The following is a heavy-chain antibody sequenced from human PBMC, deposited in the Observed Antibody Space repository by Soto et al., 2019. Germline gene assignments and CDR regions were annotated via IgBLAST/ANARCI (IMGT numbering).Heavy chain of an antibody. CDR1: GGSISTYY. CDR3: ARGGHDFWSGPFDY. V-gene: IGHV4-4*07. D-gene: IGHD3-3*01. Sequence: QGQLQESGPGLVKPSETLSLTCSVSGGSISTYYCNWIRQLAGKGLDWIGRIDSSGSTNYSPSLKSRATMSVDTSKNQFSLQLTFVTAADTAVYYCARGGHDFWSGPFDYWGQGTLATVSS. J-gene: IGHJ4*02. CDR2: IDSSGST.